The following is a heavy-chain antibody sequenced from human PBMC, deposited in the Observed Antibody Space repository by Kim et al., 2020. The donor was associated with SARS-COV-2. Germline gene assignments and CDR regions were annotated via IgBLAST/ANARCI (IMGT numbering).Heavy chain of an antibody. Sequence: GGSLRLSCSASGFTFDDYAMHWVRQAPGNGLEWVSGISWKSESIGYGDSVKGRFTISRDDAKEFLYLQMNSLRVEDTALYHCVRVRGSGWFGMDVWGQGTTVTVSS. D-gene: IGHD6-19*01. J-gene: IGHJ6*02. V-gene: IGHV3-9*01. CDR2: ISWKSESI. CDR1: GFTFDDYA. CDR3: VRVRGSGWFGMDV.